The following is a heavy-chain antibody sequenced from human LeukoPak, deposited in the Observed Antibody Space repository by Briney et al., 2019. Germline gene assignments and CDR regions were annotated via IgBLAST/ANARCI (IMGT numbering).Heavy chain of an antibody. CDR1: GGSFSGYY. V-gene: IGHV4-34*01. D-gene: IGHD2-15*01. CDR3: ARGRGYCSGGSCRSRYFDY. J-gene: IGHJ4*02. Sequence: PSETLSLTCAVYGGSFSGYYWSWIRQPPGKGLEWIGEINHSGNTNYNPSLKSRVTISVDTSKNQFSLKLSSVTAADTAVYYCARGRGYCSGGSCRSRYFDYWGQGTLVTVSS. CDR2: INHSGNT.